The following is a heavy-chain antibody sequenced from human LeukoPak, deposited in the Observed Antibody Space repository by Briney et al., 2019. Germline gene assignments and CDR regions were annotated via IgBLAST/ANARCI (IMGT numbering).Heavy chain of an antibody. CDR3: ETPMRYCSSTSCRHRNDDSGYFDF. J-gene: IGHJ4*02. D-gene: IGHD2-2*01. CDR2: ISYDGSNK. V-gene: IGHV3-30*04. Sequence: PGGSLRLSCAASGFTFNNYAMLWVRQAPGKGLEWVSVISYDGSNKYYADSVKGRFTISRDNSKNTLYLELNSMTGENTAVYYCETPMRYCSSTSCRHRNDDSGYFDFWGQGSLVTVSS. CDR1: GFTFNNYA.